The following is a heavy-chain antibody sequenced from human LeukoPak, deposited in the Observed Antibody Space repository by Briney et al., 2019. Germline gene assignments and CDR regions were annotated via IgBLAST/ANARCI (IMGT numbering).Heavy chain of an antibody. J-gene: IGHJ3*02. CDR1: GYTFISFA. Sequence: ASVKVSCKASGYTFISFAMHWVRQAPGQRLEWMGWINAGNGNTKYSQKFQGRVTITRDTSASTAYMELTSLRSEDTAVYYCARDRFYYDSSGYSPDPHAFDIWGQGTMVTVSS. V-gene: IGHV1-3*01. D-gene: IGHD3-22*01. CDR2: INAGNGNT. CDR3: ARDRFYYDSSGYSPDPHAFDI.